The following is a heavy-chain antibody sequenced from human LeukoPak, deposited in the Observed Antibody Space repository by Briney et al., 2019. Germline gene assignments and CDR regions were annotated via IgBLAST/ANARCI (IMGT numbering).Heavy chain of an antibody. CDR2: IKGDGSKQ. V-gene: IGHV3-7*01. CDR3: ARDGDHSCGDY. Sequence: GGSLRLSCAASGLAFSTNSMSWVRQAPGKGLEWVANIKGDGSKQYYVDSVKGRFTISRDNAKNSLYLQMYSLTAEDTAVYYCARDGDHSCGDYWGQGTLVTVSS. D-gene: IGHD2-2*01. J-gene: IGHJ4*02. CDR1: GLAFSTNS.